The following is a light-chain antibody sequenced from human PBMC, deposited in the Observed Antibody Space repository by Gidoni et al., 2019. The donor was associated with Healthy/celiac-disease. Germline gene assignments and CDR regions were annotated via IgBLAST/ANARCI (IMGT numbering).Light chain of an antibody. J-gene: IGLJ2*01. Sequence: SSELTQDPDVSGALGQTVRITCQGDSLRSYYASWYQQKPGQAPVLVIYGKNNRPSGIPDRFSGSSSGNTASLTITGAQAEDEADYYCNSRDSSGNHVVFGGGTKLTVL. CDR1: SLRSYY. V-gene: IGLV3-19*01. CDR3: NSRDSSGNHVV. CDR2: GKN.